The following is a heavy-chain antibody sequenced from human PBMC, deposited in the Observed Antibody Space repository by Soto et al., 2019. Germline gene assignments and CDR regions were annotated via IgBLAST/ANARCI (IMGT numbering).Heavy chain of an antibody. CDR2: VGSSGTTI. CDR3: ARVRLGELSLEY. J-gene: IGHJ4*02. V-gene: IGHV3-48*02. CDR1: GFTFSTYN. D-gene: IGHD3-16*02. Sequence: GGSLRLSCATSGFTFSTYNMSWVRQAPGKGLEWVSHVGSSGTTIYHADSVKGRFTVSRDNAKNSLYLQMSSLRDEDTAVYHCARVRLGELSLEYWGQGTLVTVSS.